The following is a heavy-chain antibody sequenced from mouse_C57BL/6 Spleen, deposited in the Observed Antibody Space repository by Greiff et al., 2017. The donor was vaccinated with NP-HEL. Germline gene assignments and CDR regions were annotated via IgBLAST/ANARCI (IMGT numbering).Heavy chain of an antibody. V-gene: IGHV1-82*01. D-gene: IGHD1-1*01. CDR3: AREGDYYGSGFAY. J-gene: IGHJ3*01. CDR1: GYAFSSSW. Sequence: VQLQQSGPELVKPGASVKISCKASGYAFSSSWMNWVKQRPGKGLEWIGRIYPGDGDTNYTGKFKGKATLTADKSSSTAYMQLSSLTSEDSAVYFTAREGDYYGSGFAYWGQGTLVTVSA. CDR2: IYPGDGDT.